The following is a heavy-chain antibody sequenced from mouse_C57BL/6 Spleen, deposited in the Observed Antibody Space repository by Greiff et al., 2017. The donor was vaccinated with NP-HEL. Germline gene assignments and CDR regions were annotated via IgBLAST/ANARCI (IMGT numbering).Heavy chain of an antibody. CDR2: IYPGDGDT. J-gene: IGHJ2*01. V-gene: IGHV1-82*01. Sequence: VQLQQSGPELVKPGASVKISCKASGYAFSSSWMNWVKQRPGKGLEWLGRIYPGDGDTNYNGKFKGKATLTADKSSSTAYMQLSSLTSEDSAVYFCASYYYYGLGYWGQGTTLTVSS. D-gene: IGHD1-1*01. CDR1: GYAFSSSW. CDR3: ASYYYYGLGY.